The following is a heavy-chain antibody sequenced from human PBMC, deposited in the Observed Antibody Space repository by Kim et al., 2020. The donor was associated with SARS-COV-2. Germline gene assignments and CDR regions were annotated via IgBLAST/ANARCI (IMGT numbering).Heavy chain of an antibody. J-gene: IGHJ4*02. CDR1: GFIFSSYA. CDR2: IGGSGGST. Sequence: GGSLRLSCVASGFIFSSYAMSWVRQAPGKGLEWVSGIGGSGGSTYYADSVKGRFTISRDNSKNTLYLQMNSLRAEDMAVYYCAKGAYYGSGIPGYWGQGTLVTVSS. D-gene: IGHD3-10*01. CDR3: AKGAYYGSGIPGY. V-gene: IGHV3-23*01.